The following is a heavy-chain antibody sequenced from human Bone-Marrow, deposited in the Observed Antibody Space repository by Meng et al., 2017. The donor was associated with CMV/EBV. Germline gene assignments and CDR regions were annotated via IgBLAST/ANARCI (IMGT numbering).Heavy chain of an antibody. CDR1: GGTFSSYA. Sequence: SVKVSCKASGGTFSSYAISWVRQAPGQGLEWMGGIIPIFGTANYAQKFQGRVTITTDESTSTAYMELSSLRSEDTAVYYCAQMLYDFWSGYQTLDYYYYGMDVWGQGTTVSVSS. CDR2: IIPIFGTA. CDR3: AQMLYDFWSGYQTLDYYYYGMDV. V-gene: IGHV1-69*05. J-gene: IGHJ6*02. D-gene: IGHD3-3*01.